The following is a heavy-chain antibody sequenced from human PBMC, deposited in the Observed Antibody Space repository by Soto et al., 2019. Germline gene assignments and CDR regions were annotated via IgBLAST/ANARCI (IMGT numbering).Heavy chain of an antibody. CDR3: ARGGVAVAGNDY. D-gene: IGHD6-19*01. Sequence: QVQLVQSGAEVKKPGSSVKVSCKASGGTFSSYTISWVRQAPGQGLEWMGRIIPILGIANYAQKIQGRVTITADKSTSTAYMALSSLRSEDTAVYYCARGGVAVAGNDYWGQGTLVTVSS. J-gene: IGHJ4*02. V-gene: IGHV1-69*02. CDR2: IIPILGIA. CDR1: GGTFSSYT.